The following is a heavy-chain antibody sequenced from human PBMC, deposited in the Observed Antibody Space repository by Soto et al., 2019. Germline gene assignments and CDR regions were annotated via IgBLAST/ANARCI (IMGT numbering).Heavy chain of an antibody. D-gene: IGHD2-21*02. V-gene: IGHV1-3*01. CDR3: ARGSLVTGGMWDYYYYMDV. CDR1: GYTFTSYA. CDR2: INAGNGNT. Sequence: ASVKVSCKASGYTFTSYAMHWVRQAPGQRLEWMGWINAGNGNTKYSQKFQGRVTITRDTSASTAYMELSSLRSEDTAVYYCARGSLVTGGMWDYYYYMDVWGKGTTVPVSS. J-gene: IGHJ6*03.